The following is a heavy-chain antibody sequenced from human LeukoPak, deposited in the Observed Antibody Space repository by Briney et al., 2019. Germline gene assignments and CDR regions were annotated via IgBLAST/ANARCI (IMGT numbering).Heavy chain of an antibody. V-gene: IGHV3-23*01. Sequence: GGSLRLSCAASGFTFSSYDMSWVRQAPGKGLQWVSVISGSGGNTYYADSAKGRFTISRDNSKNTLYLQMNSLRAEDTAVYYCAKRPSITMAEDYWGQGTLVTVSS. CDR1: GFTFSSYD. CDR2: ISGSGGNT. J-gene: IGHJ4*02. D-gene: IGHD3-10*01. CDR3: AKRPSITMAEDY.